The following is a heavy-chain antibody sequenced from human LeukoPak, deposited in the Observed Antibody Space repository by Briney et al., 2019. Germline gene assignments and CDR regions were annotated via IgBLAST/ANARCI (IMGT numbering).Heavy chain of an antibody. CDR3: ARHLAAHYDILTGYLARWWFDP. CDR2: IYYSGST. V-gene: IGHV4-59*08. J-gene: IGHJ5*02. CDR1: GGSISSYY. Sequence: KPSETLSLTCTVSGGSISSYYWSWIRQPPGKGLEWIGYIYYSGSTNYNPSLKSRVTISVDTSKNQFSLKLSSVTAADTAVYYCARHLAAHYDILTGYLARWWFDPWGQGTLVTVSS. D-gene: IGHD3-9*01.